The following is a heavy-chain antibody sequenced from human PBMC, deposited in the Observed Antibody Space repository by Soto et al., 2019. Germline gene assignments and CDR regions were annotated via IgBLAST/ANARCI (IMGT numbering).Heavy chain of an antibody. CDR3: AKGDRNVVVPAADQ. CDR1: GFTFSNYA. CDR2: ISGSGGST. Sequence: VWSLRLSCAASGFTFSNYAMSWVRQAPGKGLEWVSTISGSGGSTFYADSVKGRFTISRDKSKNTLYLQMNSLRVEDTAIYFCAKGDRNVVVPAADQCGQGNMVTVYS. V-gene: IGHV3-23*01. J-gene: IGHJ4*02. D-gene: IGHD2-2*01.